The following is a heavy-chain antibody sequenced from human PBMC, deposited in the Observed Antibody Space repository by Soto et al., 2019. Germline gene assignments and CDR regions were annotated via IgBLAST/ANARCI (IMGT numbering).Heavy chain of an antibody. CDR3: AGAYWFGSGDGYSFDY. CDR1: GYTFTSYD. Sequence: QVQLVQSGAEVKKPGASLKVSCKASGYTFTSYDINWVRQATGQGLAWMGWMNPNSGNTGYAQKFQGRVTTTSNTSISTAYMELSSVRSEGTAVYYCAGAYWFGSGDGYSFDYWGQGTMVTVSS. D-gene: IGHD3-10*01. V-gene: IGHV1-8*01. CDR2: MNPNSGNT. J-gene: IGHJ4*02.